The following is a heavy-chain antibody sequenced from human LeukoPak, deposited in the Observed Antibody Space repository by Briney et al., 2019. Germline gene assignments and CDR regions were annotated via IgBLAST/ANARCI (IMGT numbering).Heavy chain of an antibody. D-gene: IGHD3-10*01. Sequence: SGTLSLTCAVSGGSISSSNWWSWVRQPPGKGLEWIGYIYYSGSTNYNPSLKSRVTISVDTSNNQFSLKLSSVTAADTAVYYCARSTRSWFDPWGQGTLVTVSS. CDR2: IYYSGST. CDR1: GGSISSSNW. CDR3: ARSTRSWFDP. V-gene: IGHV4-4*02. J-gene: IGHJ5*02.